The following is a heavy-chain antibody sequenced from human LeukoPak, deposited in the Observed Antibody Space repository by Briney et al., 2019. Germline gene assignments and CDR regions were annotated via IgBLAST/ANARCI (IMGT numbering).Heavy chain of an antibody. D-gene: IGHD3-22*01. CDR3: AKDSGYDSTPFFIDY. V-gene: IGHV3-30*02. Sequence: GSLRLSCAASGFTFSSYGMHWVRQAPGKGLEWVAVIRYDGSNKYYADSVKGRFTISRDNSKNTLYLQMNSLRAEDTAVYYCAKDSGYDSTPFFIDYWGQGTLVTVSS. CDR2: IRYDGSNK. J-gene: IGHJ4*02. CDR1: GFTFSSYG.